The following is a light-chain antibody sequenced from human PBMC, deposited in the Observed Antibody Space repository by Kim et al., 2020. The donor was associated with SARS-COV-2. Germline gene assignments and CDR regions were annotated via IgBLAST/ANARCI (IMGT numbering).Light chain of an antibody. CDR1: NLRSYY. CDR3: NSRDSSGNHLWV. V-gene: IGLV3-19*01. CDR2: GKN. Sequence: SSELTQDPAVSVALGQTVRITCQGDNLRSYYASWYQQKPGQAPVLVIYGKNNRPSGIPDRFSGSSSGNTASLTITGAQAEDEADYYCNSRDSSGNHLWVFGGGTQLTVL. J-gene: IGLJ3*02.